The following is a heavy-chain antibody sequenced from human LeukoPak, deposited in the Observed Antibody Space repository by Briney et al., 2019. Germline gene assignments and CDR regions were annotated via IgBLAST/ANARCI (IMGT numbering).Heavy chain of an antibody. CDR1: GYTFTSYG. V-gene: IGHV1-69*13. J-gene: IGHJ4*02. CDR2: TIPIFGTA. D-gene: IGHD3-22*01. CDR3: ARDNYYDIAYFDY. Sequence: GASVKVSCKASGYTFTSYGISWVRQAPGQGLEWMGGTIPIFGTANYAQKFQGRVTITADESTSTAYMELSSLRSEDTAVYYCARDNYYDIAYFDYWGQGTLVTVSS.